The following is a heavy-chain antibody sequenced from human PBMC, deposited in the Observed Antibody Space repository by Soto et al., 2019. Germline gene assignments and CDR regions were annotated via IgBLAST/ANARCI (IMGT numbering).Heavy chain of an antibody. D-gene: IGHD1-26*01. Sequence: ASVKVSCKASGGTFSSYAISWVRQAPGQGLEWMGGIIPIFGTANYAQKFQGRVTITADESTSTAYMELSSLRSEDTAVYYCARAEERWELRAFDIWGQGTMLTVSS. CDR1: GGTFSSYA. J-gene: IGHJ3*02. V-gene: IGHV1-69*13. CDR3: ARAEERWELRAFDI. CDR2: IIPIFGTA.